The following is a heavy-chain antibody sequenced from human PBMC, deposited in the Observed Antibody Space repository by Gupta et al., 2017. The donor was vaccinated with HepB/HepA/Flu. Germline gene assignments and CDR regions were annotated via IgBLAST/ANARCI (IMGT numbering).Heavy chain of an antibody. CDR2: IWDAGDTK. Sequence: QVQLVESGRGVVQPGRSLRLSCAASGFTFSSYGIPWVRQAPGKGLEGVAVIWDAGDTKYYADAGKGRFTISRDNAKNTLYLQMNSMRAEATAVYYCARDVDDSNWLKGMDIGGQGTTVTVYS. CDR1: GFTFSSYG. D-gene: IGHD4-11*01. V-gene: IGHV3-33*01. J-gene: IGHJ6*02. CDR3: ARDVDDSNWLKGMDI.